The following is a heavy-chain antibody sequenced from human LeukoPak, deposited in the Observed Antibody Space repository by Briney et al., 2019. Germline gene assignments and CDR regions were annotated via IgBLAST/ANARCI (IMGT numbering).Heavy chain of an antibody. Sequence: GASVKVSCKASGYTFTSYYMHWVRQAPGQGLEWMGIINPSGGSTSYAQKFQGRVTMTRDMSASTVYMELSSLRSEDTAVYYCARDRSGYEGGDYWGQGTLVTVSS. CDR1: GYTFTSYY. V-gene: IGHV1-46*01. CDR3: ARDRSGYEGGDY. J-gene: IGHJ4*02. D-gene: IGHD5-12*01. CDR2: INPSGGST.